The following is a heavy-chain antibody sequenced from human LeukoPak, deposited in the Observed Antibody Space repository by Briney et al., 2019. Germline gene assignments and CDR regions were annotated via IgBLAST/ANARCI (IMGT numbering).Heavy chain of an antibody. CDR1: GFAFSSYG. CDR2: ISYGESNK. Sequence: PGGSLRLSCAASGFAFSSYGMHWVRQAPGKGLEWVALISYGESNKYYADSVRGRFTISRDSSKNTLYLQMNSLRPEDTAVYYCAQGGGSCSGISCYGTNFDSWGQGTLVTVSS. V-gene: IGHV3-30*18. D-gene: IGHD2-2*01. J-gene: IGHJ4*02. CDR3: AQGGGSCSGISCYGTNFDS.